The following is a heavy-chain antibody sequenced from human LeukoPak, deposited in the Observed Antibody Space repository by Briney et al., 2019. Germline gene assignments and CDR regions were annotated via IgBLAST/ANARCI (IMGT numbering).Heavy chain of an antibody. J-gene: IGHJ3*02. D-gene: IGHD3-9*01. CDR2: IIPIFGTA. V-gene: IGHV1-69*05. CDR3: ARDEGDYDILTGSTDAFDI. CDR1: GGTFSSYA. Sequence: SVKVSCKASGGTFSSYAISWVRQAPGQGLEWMGGIIPIFGTANYAQKFQGRVTITTDESTSTAYMELSSLRSEDTAVYYCARDEGDYDILTGSTDAFDIWGQGTMVTVSS.